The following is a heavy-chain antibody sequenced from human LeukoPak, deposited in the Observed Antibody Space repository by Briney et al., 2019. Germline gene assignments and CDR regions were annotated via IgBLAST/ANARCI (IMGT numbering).Heavy chain of an antibody. V-gene: IGHV1-2*02. CDR3: ARVGAARGEDFDY. Sequence: GASVKVSCKASGYTFTGYYMHWVRQAPGQGLEWMGWINPNSGGTNYAQKFQGRVTMTRDTSISTAYMELSRLRSDDTAVYYCARVGAARGEDFDYWGQGILVTVSS. J-gene: IGHJ4*02. CDR1: GYTFTGYY. CDR2: INPNSGGT. D-gene: IGHD3-10*01.